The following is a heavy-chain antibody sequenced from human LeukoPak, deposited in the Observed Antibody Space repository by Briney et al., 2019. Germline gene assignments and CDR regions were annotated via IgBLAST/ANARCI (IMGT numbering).Heavy chain of an antibody. J-gene: IGHJ3*01. D-gene: IGHD3-10*01. CDR3: AREDYYGSGNYVAWGDAFDV. Sequence: GGSLRLSCAASGFTFSSYEMNWVRQAPGKGLEWVSYISSSGSTIYYADSVKGRFTISRDNAKNSLYLQMNSLRAEDTAVYYCAREDYYGSGNYVAWGDAFDVWGQGTTVTVSS. CDR1: GFTFSSYE. V-gene: IGHV3-48*03. CDR2: ISSSGSTI.